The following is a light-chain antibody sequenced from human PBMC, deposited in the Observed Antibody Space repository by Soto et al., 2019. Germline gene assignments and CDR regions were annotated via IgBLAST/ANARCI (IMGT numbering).Light chain of an antibody. CDR2: GAS. CDR3: QQYGSSPFT. Sequence: PGERATLSCRASQSVSSGFLAWYQQKPGQTPRLLIYGASTRATGIPDRFSGSGSGTDFTLTISRLEPEDFAVYYCQQYGSSPFTFGPGTKVDIK. J-gene: IGKJ3*01. CDR1: QSVSSGF. V-gene: IGKV3-20*01.